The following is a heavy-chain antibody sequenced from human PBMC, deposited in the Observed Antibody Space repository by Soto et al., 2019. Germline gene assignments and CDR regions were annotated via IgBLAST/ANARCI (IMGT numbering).Heavy chain of an antibody. D-gene: IGHD1-26*01. Sequence: PSETLSLTCSVSGASISSNHWTWIRQPPGKGLEWIGCMYDSVTTRYDSFFKGRVTISIDTSKNQFSLNLSSVTAADTAVYEMGGAGRGRWGQGTLVTVS. CDR1: GASISSNH. J-gene: IGHJ4*02. CDR3: GGAGRGR. V-gene: IGHV4-59*01. CDR2: MYDSVTT.